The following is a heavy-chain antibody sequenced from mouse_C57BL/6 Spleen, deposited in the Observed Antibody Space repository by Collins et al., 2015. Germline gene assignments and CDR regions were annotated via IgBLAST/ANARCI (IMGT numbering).Heavy chain of an antibody. V-gene: IGHV5-9-3*01. CDR1: GFTFSSYA. Sequence: EVQLVESGGGLVKPGGSLKLSCAASGFTFSSYAMSWVRQTPEKRLEWVATISSGGSYTYYPDSVKGRFTISRDNAKNTLYLQMSSLRSEDTAMYYCARHEEAYWGQGTLVTVSA. CDR2: ISSGGSYT. CDR3: ARHEEAY. J-gene: IGHJ3*01.